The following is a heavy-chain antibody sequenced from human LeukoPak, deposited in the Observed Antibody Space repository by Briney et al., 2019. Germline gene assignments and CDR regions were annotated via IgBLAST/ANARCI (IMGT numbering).Heavy chain of an antibody. D-gene: IGHD5-18*01. V-gene: IGHV3-53*01. J-gene: IGHJ6*03. CDR1: GFTVSNNY. CDR3: ARELRIVDTTMLNYNYYYYMDV. Sequence: GGSLRLSCAASGFTVSNNYMNWVRQAPGKGLEWVSGIYSGATTYYAGSVKGRFTISRDNSKNTLSLQMNSLRAEDTAVYYCARELRIVDTTMLNYNYYYYMDVWGKGTTVTVSS. CDR2: IYSGATT.